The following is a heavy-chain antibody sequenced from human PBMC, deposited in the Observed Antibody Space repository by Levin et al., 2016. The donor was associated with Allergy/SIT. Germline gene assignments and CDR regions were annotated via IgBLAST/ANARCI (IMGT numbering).Heavy chain of an antibody. CDR1: GFTFSDYY. Sequence: GSLRLSCAASGFTFSDYYMTWIRQAPGKGLEWLSYITSSGTTVYYADSLKGRFTVSRDNAKNSLYLEMNSLRVEDTAVYYCAREAGTTQLDYWGQGTLVTVSS. CDR2: ITSSGTTV. J-gene: IGHJ4*02. D-gene: IGHD1-1*01. V-gene: IGHV3-11*01. CDR3: AREAGTTQLDY.